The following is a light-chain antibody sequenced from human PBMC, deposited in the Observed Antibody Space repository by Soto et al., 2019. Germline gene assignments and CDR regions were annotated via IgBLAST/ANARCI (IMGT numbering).Light chain of an antibody. Sequence: VMTQGPATLSVSPGERASLSCRASQTINNNVAWYQLKDGQVPRLLIYGASTRATDIPARFSGSGSGTESTLTISSLQSEDFAEYHCQQYNNWPQTFGQGTKVDI. CDR2: GAS. V-gene: IGKV3-15*01. J-gene: IGKJ1*01. CDR3: QQYNNWPQT. CDR1: QTINNN.